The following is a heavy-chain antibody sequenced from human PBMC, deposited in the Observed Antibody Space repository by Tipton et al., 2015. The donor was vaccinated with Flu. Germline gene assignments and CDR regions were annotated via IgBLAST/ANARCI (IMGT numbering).Heavy chain of an antibody. V-gene: IGHV4-39*07. CDR3: ARDDSGFNDY. Sequence: TLSLTCTVSGGSIRSSSYYGGWIRQPSGKGPEWIGSMLYGGSTYYNPSPESRVTISLDTSKNQFSLKLSSVTAADTAVYYCARDDSGFNDYWGPGTLVTVSS. J-gene: IGHJ4*02. CDR1: GGSIRSSSYY. D-gene: IGHD3-22*01. CDR2: MLYGGST.